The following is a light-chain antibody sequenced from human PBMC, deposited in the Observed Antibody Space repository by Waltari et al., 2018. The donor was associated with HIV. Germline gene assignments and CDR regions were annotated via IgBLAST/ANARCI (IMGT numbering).Light chain of an antibody. CDR2: DNN. J-gene: IGLJ2*01. CDR3: GTYDSSLGAVI. Sequence: QSMLTQPPSVSAAPGQKATISCSGTRYNIRHRFLSWYQKLPGTAPKPLIYDNNKRPSGVPDRFSGSKSGTSATLDITGLQTGDEAEYFCGTYDSSLGAVIFGGGTKLTV. V-gene: IGLV1-51*01. CDR1: RYNIRHRF.